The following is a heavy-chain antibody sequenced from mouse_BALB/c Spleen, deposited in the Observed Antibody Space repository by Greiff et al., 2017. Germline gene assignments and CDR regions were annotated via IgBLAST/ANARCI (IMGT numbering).Heavy chain of an antibody. CDR2: INSNGGST. V-gene: IGHV5-6-3*01. D-gene: IGHD1-1*01. Sequence: EVKLVESGGGLVQPGGSLKLSCAASGFTFSSYGMSWVRQTPDKRLELVATINSNGGSTYYPDSVKGRFTISRDNARNILYLQMSSLRSEDTAMYYCARGWDYGSSQPYYFDYWGQGTTLTVSS. J-gene: IGHJ2*01. CDR1: GFTFSSYG. CDR3: ARGWDYGSSQPYYFDY.